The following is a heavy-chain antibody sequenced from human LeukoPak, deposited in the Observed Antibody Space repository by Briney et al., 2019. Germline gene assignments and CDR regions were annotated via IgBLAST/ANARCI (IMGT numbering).Heavy chain of an antibody. D-gene: IGHD3-10*01. V-gene: IGHV4-34*01. CDR2: INHSGST. CDR1: GGSFSGYY. J-gene: IGHJ1*01. CDR3: ARGGGWFGELRGYFQH. Sequence: SETLSLTCAVYGGSFSGYYWSWIRQPPGKGLEWIGEINHSGSTNYNPSLKSRVTISVDTSKNQSSQKLSSVTAADTAVYYCARGGGWFGELRGYFQHWGQGTLVTVSS.